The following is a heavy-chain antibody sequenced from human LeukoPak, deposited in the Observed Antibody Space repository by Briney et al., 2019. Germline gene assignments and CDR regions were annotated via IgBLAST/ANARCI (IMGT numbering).Heavy chain of an antibody. V-gene: IGHV4-34*01. CDR2: IHHSGGT. CDR1: GESMIGHN. CDR3: ARATASGSGRAYDH. D-gene: IGHD3-10*01. Sequence: SETLSLTCAVYGESMIGHNWTWIRQPPGKRLEWIGEIHHSGGTNSNPSLKNRLTMSMDMSKNQFSLNLKSVTAADTAVYYCARATASGSGRAYDHWAQGNLVPVSS. J-gene: IGHJ4*02.